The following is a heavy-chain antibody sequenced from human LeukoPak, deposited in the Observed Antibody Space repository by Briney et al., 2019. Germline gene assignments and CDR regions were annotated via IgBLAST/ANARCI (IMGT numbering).Heavy chain of an antibody. Sequence: GGSLRLSYPAASLIVSTYGMAWARQAPEKGLEWVSTINDNGVNTHYADSVKGRFTISRDNSKNTLYLQMNSLTAAEPAVYDCANDVRANYYVVMMPVTMMENWGQGILVTVSS. D-gene: IGHD3-10*02. CDR3: ANDVRANYYVVMMPVTMMEN. V-gene: IGHV3-23*01. CDR1: SLIVSTYG. CDR2: INDNGVNT. J-gene: IGHJ4*02.